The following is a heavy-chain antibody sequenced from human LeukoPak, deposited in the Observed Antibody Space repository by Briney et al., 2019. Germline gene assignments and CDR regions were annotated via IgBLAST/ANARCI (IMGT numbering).Heavy chain of an antibody. CDR3: ARGPYSSGWYYYYYGMDV. CDR2: IYTSGST. D-gene: IGHD6-19*01. V-gene: IGHV4-61*02. J-gene: IGHJ6*02. CDR1: GGSISSGSYY. Sequence: PSQTLSLTCTVSGGSISSGSYYWSWIRQPAGKGLEWIGRIYTSGSTNYNPSLKSRVTISVDTSKNQFSLKLSSVTAADTAVYCCARGPYSSGWYYYYYGMDVWGQGTTVTVSS.